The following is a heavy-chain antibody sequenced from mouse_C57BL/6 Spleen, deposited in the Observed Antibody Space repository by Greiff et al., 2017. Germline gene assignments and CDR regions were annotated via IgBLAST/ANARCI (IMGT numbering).Heavy chain of an antibody. CDR1: GYTFTSYG. D-gene: IGHD2-4*01. CDR2: IYPRSGNT. J-gene: IGHJ4*01. Sequence: QVQLQQSGAELARPGASVKLSCKASGYTFTSYGISWVKQRTGQGLEWIGEIYPRSGNTYYNEKFKGKATLTADKSSSTAYMELRSLTSEDSAVYFCARGRLKDYPHYDARDYWGQGTSVTVSS. CDR3: ARGRLKDYPHYDARDY. V-gene: IGHV1-81*01.